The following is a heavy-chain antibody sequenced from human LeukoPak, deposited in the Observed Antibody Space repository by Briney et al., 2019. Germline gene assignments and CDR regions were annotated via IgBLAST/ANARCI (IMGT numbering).Heavy chain of an antibody. CDR1: GYTFTGYY. CDR3: ARGAYYYGSGSYDY. J-gene: IGHJ4*02. D-gene: IGHD3-10*01. Sequence: ASVKVSCKASGYTFTGYYMHWVRQAPGQGLEWTGWINPNSGGTNYAQKFQGWVTMTRDTSISTAYMELSRLRSDDTAVYYCARGAYYYGSGSYDYWGQGTLVTVSP. V-gene: IGHV1-2*04. CDR2: INPNSGGT.